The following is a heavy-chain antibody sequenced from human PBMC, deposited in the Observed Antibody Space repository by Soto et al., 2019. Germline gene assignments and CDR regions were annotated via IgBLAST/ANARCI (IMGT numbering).Heavy chain of an antibody. CDR2: IIPIFGTA. J-gene: IGHJ6*02. CDR1: GGTFSSYA. CDR3: ARSGQLERLPPRYYYYGMDV. Sequence: GASVKVSCKASGGTFSSYAISWVRQAPGQGLEWMGGIIPIFGTANYAQKFQGRVTITRDTSASTAYMELSSLRSEDTAVYYCARSGQLERLPPRYYYYGMDVWGQGTTVTVSS. D-gene: IGHD1-1*01. V-gene: IGHV1-69*05.